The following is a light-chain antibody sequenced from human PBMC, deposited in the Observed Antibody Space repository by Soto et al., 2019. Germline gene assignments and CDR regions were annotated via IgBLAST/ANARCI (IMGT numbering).Light chain of an antibody. CDR3: QQYGSSPLT. Sequence: EIVLTQSPGTLSLSPGERATLSCRASQSVSNSYLAWYQQKPDQAPRLLISGASSRATGFPDRFSGSGSGTDFTLTISSLEPDDIAVYYCQQYGSSPLTFGGGTKVETK. V-gene: IGKV3-20*01. CDR1: QSVSNSY. CDR2: GAS. J-gene: IGKJ4*01.